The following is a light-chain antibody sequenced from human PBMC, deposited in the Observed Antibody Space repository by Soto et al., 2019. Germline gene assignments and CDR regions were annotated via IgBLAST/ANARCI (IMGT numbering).Light chain of an antibody. J-gene: IGKJ2*01. CDR1: QSVSSN. V-gene: IGKV3-15*01. Sequence: EIVMTQSPATLSVSPGERATLSCRASQSVSSNLAWYQQKPGQAPRLLIYGASTRATGIPARFSGSGSGTXXXXXXSSLQSEDFAVYYCQQYNNWPPGTFGQGTKLEIK. CDR3: QQYNNWPPGT. CDR2: GAS.